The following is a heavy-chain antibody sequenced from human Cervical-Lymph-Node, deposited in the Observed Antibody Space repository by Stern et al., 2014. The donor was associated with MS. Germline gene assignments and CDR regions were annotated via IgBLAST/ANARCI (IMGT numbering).Heavy chain of an antibody. Sequence: QVQLGQSGSELKEPGASVKVSCKASGYTLTNYPMNWVRQAPGQGLEWMGWINTNTGNSTYAQGFTGRFVFSLDTSVSTAYLHISSLKAEDTAVYYCARDFVDTAMVTRSDYLASWGQGTLVTVSS. CDR3: ARDFVDTAMVTRSDYLAS. D-gene: IGHD5-18*01. CDR1: GYTLTNYP. CDR2: INTNTGNS. V-gene: IGHV7-4-1*02. J-gene: IGHJ4*02.